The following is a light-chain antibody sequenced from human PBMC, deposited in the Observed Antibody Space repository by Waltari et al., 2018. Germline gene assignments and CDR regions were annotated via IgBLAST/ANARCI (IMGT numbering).Light chain of an antibody. J-gene: IGKJ4*01. CDR3: QHYDNLLRT. CDR1: QDIANY. Sequence: DIQMTQLPSSLSATVGDRVTISSKASQDIANYLNWYQQKPGKAPTLLIYLASNLETGVPSRFSGSGSGAYFTFTISSLQPEDIATYYCQHYDNLLRTFGGGTKVEIK. CDR2: LAS. V-gene: IGKV1-33*01.